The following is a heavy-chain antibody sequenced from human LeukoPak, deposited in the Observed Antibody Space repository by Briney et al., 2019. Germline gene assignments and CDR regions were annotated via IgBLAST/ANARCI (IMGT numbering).Heavy chain of an antibody. CDR2: ISGSGGST. CDR3: AKDQVRYFDY. V-gene: IGHV3-23*01. Sequence: GGSLRLSCEASGVTFSSYAMSWVRQAPGKGLEWVSAISGSGGSTYYADSVKGRFTISRDNSKNTLYLQMNSLRAEDTAVYYCAKDQVRYFDYWGQGTLVTVSS. CDR1: GVTFSSYA. J-gene: IGHJ4*02. D-gene: IGHD4/OR15-4a*01.